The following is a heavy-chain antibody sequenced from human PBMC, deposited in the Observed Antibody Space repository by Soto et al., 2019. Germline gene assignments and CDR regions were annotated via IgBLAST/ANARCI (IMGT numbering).Heavy chain of an antibody. CDR2: INSDGSST. Sequence: EVQLVESGGGLVQPGGSLRLSCEASGFTFSTFWMHWVRQAPGKGLVWVSRINSDGSSTNYADSVKGRVTISRDNAKNTLYLKLNSLRPEDTAVYYCARDFEYWGQGTLVTSSS. V-gene: IGHV3-74*01. J-gene: IGHJ4*02. CDR1: GFTFSTFW. CDR3: ARDFEY.